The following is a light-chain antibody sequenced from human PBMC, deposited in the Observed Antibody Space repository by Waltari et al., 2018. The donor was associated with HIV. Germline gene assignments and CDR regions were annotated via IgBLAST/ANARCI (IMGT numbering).Light chain of an antibody. CDR3: QQFNSYPLT. CDR1: QDISHF. CDR2: SAS. J-gene: IGKJ4*01. Sequence: TQFTQSPTLLSASAGDRVNVNCRASQDISHFLAWYQQKPGKAPHLRIYSASTLSSGVPSRFSGSGSETQYILSGSSLQSDDFARYYCQQFNSYPLTFGGGTEFEI. V-gene: IGKV1-9*01.